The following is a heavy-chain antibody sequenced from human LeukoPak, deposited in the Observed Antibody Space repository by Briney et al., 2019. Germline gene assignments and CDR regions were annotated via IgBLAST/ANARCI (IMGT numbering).Heavy chain of an antibody. D-gene: IGHD3-16*01. CDR1: GFTFSSYW. V-gene: IGHV3-7*03. Sequence: SGGSLRLSCAASGFTFSSYWMSWVRQAPGKGLEWVANIKQDGNEKYYVDSVKGRFTISRDNSKNTLYLQMDSLRAEDTAVYYCARDLKMITFGGVRFDPWGQGTLVTVSS. CDR2: IKQDGNEK. J-gene: IGHJ5*02. CDR3: ARDLKMITFGGVRFDP.